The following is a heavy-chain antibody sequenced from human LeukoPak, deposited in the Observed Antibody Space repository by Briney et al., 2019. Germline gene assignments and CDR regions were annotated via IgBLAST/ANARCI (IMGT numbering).Heavy chain of an antibody. CDR3: AKDHNGGRYSSSWYRQNRGYYYGMDV. V-gene: IGHV3-23*01. J-gene: IGHJ6*02. Sequence: GGSLRLSCAASGFTFSSYAMSWVRQAPGKGLEWVSAISGSGGSTYYADSVKGRFTISRDNSKNTLYLQMNSLRAEDTAVYYCAKDHNGGRYSSSWYRQNRGYYYGMDVWGQGTTVTVSS. CDR1: GFTFSSYA. CDR2: ISGSGGST. D-gene: IGHD6-13*01.